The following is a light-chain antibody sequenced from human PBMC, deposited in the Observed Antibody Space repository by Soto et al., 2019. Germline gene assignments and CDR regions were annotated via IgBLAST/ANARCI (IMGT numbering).Light chain of an antibody. CDR2: DAS. CDR3: QQRSNWPRFT. J-gene: IGKJ3*01. V-gene: IGKV3-11*01. CDR1: QSVSSY. Sequence: EIVLTQSPATLSLSPGERATLSCRASQSVSSYLAWYQQKPGQAPRLLIYDASNRGTGIPASFSGSGSETDFTHTISSLETEDFAVYYCQQRSNWPRFTFGPGNKVDIK.